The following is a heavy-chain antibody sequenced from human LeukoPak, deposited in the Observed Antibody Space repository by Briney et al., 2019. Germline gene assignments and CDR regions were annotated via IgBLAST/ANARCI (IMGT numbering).Heavy chain of an antibody. D-gene: IGHD2-2*01. J-gene: IGHJ4*02. CDR2: IRYDGSNK. CDR3: AKDSLCSSTSCRTKYFDY. Sequence: GGSLRLSCAASGFTFSSYGMHWVRQAPGKGLEWVAFIRYDGSNKYYADSVKGRFTISRDNSKNTLYLQMNSLRAEDTAVYYCAKDSLCSSTSCRTKYFDYWGQGTLVTVSS. V-gene: IGHV3-30*02. CDR1: GFTFSSYG.